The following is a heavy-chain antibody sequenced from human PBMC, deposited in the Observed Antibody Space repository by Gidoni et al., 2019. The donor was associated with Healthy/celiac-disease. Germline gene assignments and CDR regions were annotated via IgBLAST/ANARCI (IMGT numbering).Heavy chain of an antibody. CDR1: GFTFSSYR. CDR3: AREDCTNGVCYTRVFDY. J-gene: IGHJ4*02. CDR2: MSSSSSYI. D-gene: IGHD2-8*01. Sequence: EVQLVESGGGLVKPGGSLRLSCAASGFTFSSYRMNWVRQAPGKGLEWVSSMSSSSSYIYYADSVKGRFTISRDNAKNSLYLQMNSLRAEDTAVYYCAREDCTNGVCYTRVFDYWGQGTLVTVSS. V-gene: IGHV3-21*01.